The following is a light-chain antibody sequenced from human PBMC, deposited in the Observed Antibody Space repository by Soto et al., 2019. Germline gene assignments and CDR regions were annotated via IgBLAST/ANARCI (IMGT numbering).Light chain of an antibody. CDR2: EVS. J-gene: IGLJ2*01. CDR1: SSDVGGYNY. Sequence: QSALTQPASVSGSPGQSITISCTGTSSDVGGYNYVSWYQQHPGKAPKLMIYEVSNRPSGVSNRFSGSKSGNTASLTISGLQAEDEADYYCSSYAGSNNFLVFGGGTKLTVL. V-gene: IGLV2-14*01. CDR3: SSYAGSNNFLV.